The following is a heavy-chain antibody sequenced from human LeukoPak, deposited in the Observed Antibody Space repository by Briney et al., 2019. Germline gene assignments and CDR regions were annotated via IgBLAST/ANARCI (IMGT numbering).Heavy chain of an antibody. CDR1: GYSFTSYW. CDR3: ARGGYGGNSAAFDI. V-gene: IGHV5-51*01. J-gene: IGHJ3*02. Sequence: GESLKISCKGSGYSFTSYWIGWVRQMPGKGLEWMGIIYPGDSDTSYSPSFQGQVTISADKSTSTAYMQWRSLRPSDTAMYYCARGGYGGNSAAFDIWGQGTMVTVSS. CDR2: IYPGDSDT. D-gene: IGHD4-23*01.